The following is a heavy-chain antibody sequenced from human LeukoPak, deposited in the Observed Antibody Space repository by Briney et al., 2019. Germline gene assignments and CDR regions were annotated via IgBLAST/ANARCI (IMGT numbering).Heavy chain of an antibody. D-gene: IGHD2-15*01. Sequence: PGGSLRLSCAASGFTFSSYAMSWVRQAPGKGLEWVSAISGSGGSTYYADSVKGRFTISRDNSKNTLYLQMNSLRAEDTAVYYCAKGYCSGGSCYSFRYGMDVWGQGTTVTVSS. J-gene: IGHJ6*02. V-gene: IGHV3-23*01. CDR2: ISGSGGST. CDR3: AKGYCSGGSCYSFRYGMDV. CDR1: GFTFSSYA.